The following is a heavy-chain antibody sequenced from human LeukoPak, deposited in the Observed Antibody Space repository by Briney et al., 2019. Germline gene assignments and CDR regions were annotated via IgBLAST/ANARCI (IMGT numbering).Heavy chain of an antibody. Sequence: PSETLSLTCTVSGGSISSYYWSWTRQPPGKGLEWIGYIYYSGSTNYNPSLKSRVTISVDTSKNQFSLKLSSVTAADTAVYYCARSTTVTEVDYWGQGTLVTVSS. D-gene: IGHD4-11*01. CDR3: ARSTTVTEVDY. CDR2: IYYSGST. V-gene: IGHV4-59*01. J-gene: IGHJ4*02. CDR1: GGSISSYY.